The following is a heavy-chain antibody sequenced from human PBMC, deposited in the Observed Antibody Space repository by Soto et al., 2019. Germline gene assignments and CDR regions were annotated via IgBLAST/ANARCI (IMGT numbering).Heavy chain of an antibody. D-gene: IGHD1-26*01. CDR1: SGAIRGYF. V-gene: IGHV4-59*01. CDR3: ARMERSKEGLSVYYFDF. Sequence: SETLSFTGTVSSGAIRGYFWSWIRQPPGKEPEWIGYISYSGDTNYNPSLQSRVSISLVTSKNRISLKLDAVTASDTAVYYCARMERSKEGLSVYYFDFWGQGTLVTVSS. J-gene: IGHJ4*02. CDR2: ISYSGDT.